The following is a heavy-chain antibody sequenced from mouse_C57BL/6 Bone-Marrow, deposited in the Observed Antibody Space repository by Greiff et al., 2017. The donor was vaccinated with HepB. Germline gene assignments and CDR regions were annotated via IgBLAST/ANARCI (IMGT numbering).Heavy chain of an antibody. J-gene: IGHJ4*01. Sequence: VQLQQPGAELVKPGASVKLSCKASGYTFTSYWMHWVKQRPGQGLEWIGMIHPNSGSTNYNEKFKSKATLTVDKSSSTAYMQLSSLTSEESAVYYCARSAVVAPYYAMDYWGQGTSVTVSS. CDR3: ARSAVVAPYYAMDY. CDR1: GYTFTSYW. D-gene: IGHD1-1*01. CDR2: IHPNSGST. V-gene: IGHV1-64*01.